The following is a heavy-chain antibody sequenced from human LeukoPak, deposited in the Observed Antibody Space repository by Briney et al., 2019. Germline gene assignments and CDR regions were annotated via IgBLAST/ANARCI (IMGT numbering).Heavy chain of an antibody. Sequence: PGGSLRLSCAASGFTFSSYAMSWIRQARGQGLEWVSAISRSGGSTYYADSVKGRFTISTDNSKNTLYLQMNSLRAEDTAVYYCANQDPGAEAWFWGQGTLVTVSS. D-gene: IGHD3-22*01. CDR1: GFTFSSYA. V-gene: IGHV3-23*01. CDR2: ISRSGGST. J-gene: IGHJ4*02. CDR3: ANQDPGAEAWF.